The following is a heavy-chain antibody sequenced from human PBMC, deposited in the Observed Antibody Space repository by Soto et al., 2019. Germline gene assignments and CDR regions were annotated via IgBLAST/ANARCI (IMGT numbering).Heavy chain of an antibody. CDR3: ARETPHPPIWSGYSHYYYYMDV. V-gene: IGHV1-3*01. CDR2: INAGNGNT. Sequence: ASVKVSCKASGYTFTSYAMHWVRQAPGQRLEWMGWINAGNGNTKYSQKFQGRVTITRDTSASTAYMELSSLRSEDTAVYYCARETPHPPIWSGYSHYYYYMDVWGKGTTVTVSS. J-gene: IGHJ6*03. D-gene: IGHD3-3*01. CDR1: GYTFTSYA.